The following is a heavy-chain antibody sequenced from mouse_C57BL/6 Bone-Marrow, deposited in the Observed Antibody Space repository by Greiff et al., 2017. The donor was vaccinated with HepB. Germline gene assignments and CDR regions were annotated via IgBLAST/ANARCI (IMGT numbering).Heavy chain of an antibody. D-gene: IGHD1-1*02. Sequence: DVHLVESGGGLVKPGGSLKLSCAASGFTFSSYAMSWVRQTPEKRLEWVATISDGGSYTYYPDNVKGRFTISRDNAKNNLYLQMSHLKSEDTAMYYCARDGGGSYFDYWGQGTTLTVSS. CDR1: GFTFSSYA. J-gene: IGHJ2*01. CDR3: ARDGGGSYFDY. CDR2: ISDGGSYT. V-gene: IGHV5-4*01.